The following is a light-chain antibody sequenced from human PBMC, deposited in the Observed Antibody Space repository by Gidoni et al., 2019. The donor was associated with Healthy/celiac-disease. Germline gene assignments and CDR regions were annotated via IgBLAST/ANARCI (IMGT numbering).Light chain of an antibody. CDR3: QQYGSSPRT. CDR2: GAS. J-gene: IGKJ1*01. CDR1: QSVSSSY. V-gene: IGKV3-20*01. Sequence: EIVLTQSPGTLSLSPGERATLSCRASQSVSSSYLAWYPQKPGQAPRLLIYGASSRATGIPDRFSGSGSGTDFTLTISRLEPEDFAVYYCQQYGSSPRTFXXXTKVEIK.